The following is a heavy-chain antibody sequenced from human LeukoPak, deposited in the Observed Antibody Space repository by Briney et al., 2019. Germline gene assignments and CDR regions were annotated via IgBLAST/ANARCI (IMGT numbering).Heavy chain of an antibody. Sequence: GGSLRLSCTTSGFTFSAYDMVWIRQAPGRGLEWVSSTSSGNTYVYYADSVKGRFTISRDNANNSLSLQMNSLRAEDTAVYYCASRPRPYYYDSNGYFPLNFWGQGTLVAVSS. V-gene: IGHV3-21*06. D-gene: IGHD3-22*01. CDR3: ASRPRPYYYDSNGYFPLNF. CDR2: TSSGNTYV. CDR1: GFTFSAYD. J-gene: IGHJ4*02.